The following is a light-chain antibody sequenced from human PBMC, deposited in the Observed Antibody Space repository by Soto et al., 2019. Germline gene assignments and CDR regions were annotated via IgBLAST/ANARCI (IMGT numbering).Light chain of an antibody. CDR2: GAS. CDR3: QQYDNWPLT. Sequence: EIVLTQSPATLSSFPGDRVTLSCRASQSVRSNYLAWYQQKPGQAPRLLIHGASSRATGIPDRFSGSGSGTDFTLTISSLQSEDFGVYFCQQYDNWPLTFGGGTKVDIK. V-gene: IGKV3-20*01. CDR1: QSVRSNY. J-gene: IGKJ4*01.